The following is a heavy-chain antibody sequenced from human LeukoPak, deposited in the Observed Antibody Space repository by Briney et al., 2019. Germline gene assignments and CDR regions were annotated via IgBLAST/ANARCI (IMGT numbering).Heavy chain of an antibody. V-gene: IGHV3-33*06. J-gene: IGHJ3*02. D-gene: IGHD3-10*01. CDR3: AKDRKGLWFGDAFDI. Sequence: GGSLRLSCAASGFTFSNVWMSWVRQAPGKGLEWVAVIWYDGSNKYYADSVKGRFTISRDNSKNTLYLQMNSLRAEDTAVYYCAKDRKGLWFGDAFDIWGQGTMVTVSS. CDR2: IWYDGSNK. CDR1: GFTFSNVW.